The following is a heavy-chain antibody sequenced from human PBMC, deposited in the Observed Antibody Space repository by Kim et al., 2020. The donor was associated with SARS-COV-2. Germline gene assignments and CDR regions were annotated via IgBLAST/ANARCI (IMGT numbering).Heavy chain of an antibody. CDR2: TYYRSKWYN. CDR1: GDSVSSNSAA. Sequence: SQTLTLTCAISGDSVSSNSAAWNWIRQSPSRGLEWLGRTYYRSKWYNDYAVSVKSRITINPDTSKHQFSLQLNSVTPEDTAVYYCARDLGFYDYVWGSYRYTGDFDYWGQGTLVTVSS. J-gene: IGHJ4*02. CDR3: ARDLGFYDYVWGSYRYTGDFDY. D-gene: IGHD3-16*02. V-gene: IGHV6-1*01.